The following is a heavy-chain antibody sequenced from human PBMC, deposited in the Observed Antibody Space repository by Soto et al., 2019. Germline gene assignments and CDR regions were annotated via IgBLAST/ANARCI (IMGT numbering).Heavy chain of an antibody. D-gene: IGHD6-19*01. CDR2: ISYDGSNK. CDR1: GFTFSSYG. Sequence: QTGGSLRLSCAASGFTFSSYGMHWVRQAPGKGLEWVAVISYDGSNKYYADSVKGRFTISRDNSKNTLYLQMNSLRAEDTAVYYCAKEVPWLGFDYWGQGTLVTVSS. J-gene: IGHJ4*02. CDR3: AKEVPWLGFDY. V-gene: IGHV3-30*18.